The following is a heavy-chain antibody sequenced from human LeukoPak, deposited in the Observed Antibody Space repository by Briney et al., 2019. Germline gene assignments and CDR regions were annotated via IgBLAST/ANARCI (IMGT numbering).Heavy chain of an antibody. CDR3: AKDHESTMVRGVIITYPDY. Sequence: PGRSLRLSCAASGFTFDDYAMHWVRQAPGKGLEWVSGISWNSGSIGYADSVKGRFTISRDNAKNSLYLQMNSLRAEDTALYYCAKDHESTMVRGVIITYPDYWGQGTLVTVSS. CDR1: GFTFDDYA. D-gene: IGHD3-10*01. CDR2: ISWNSGSI. J-gene: IGHJ4*02. V-gene: IGHV3-9*01.